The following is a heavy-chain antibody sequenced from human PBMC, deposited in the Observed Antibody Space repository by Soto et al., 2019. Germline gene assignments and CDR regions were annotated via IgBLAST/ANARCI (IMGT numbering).Heavy chain of an antibody. CDR1: GGSISSGGYS. D-gene: IGHD5-12*01. J-gene: IGHJ5*02. CDR2: IYHSGST. Sequence: SESLSLTCAVSGGSISSGGYSWSWIRQPPGKGLEWIGYIYHSGSTYYNPSLKSRVTISVDRSKNQFSLKLSSVTAADTAVYYCARQVATTYNWFDPWGQGTLVTVSS. CDR3: ARQVATTYNWFDP. V-gene: IGHV4-30-2*01.